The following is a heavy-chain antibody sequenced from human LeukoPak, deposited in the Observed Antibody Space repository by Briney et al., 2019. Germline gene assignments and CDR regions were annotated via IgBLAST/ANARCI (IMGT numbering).Heavy chain of an antibody. CDR1: GFTFSNYA. CDR3: AKSLIAAAGTGAFDM. CDR2: ISGIGGNT. D-gene: IGHD6-13*01. Sequence: GGSLRLSCAASGFTFSNYAMSWVRQAPGKGLEWVSDISGIGGNTYYADSVMGRFTISRDNSKNTLYLQIRSLRAEDTAIYYCAKSLIAAAGTGAFDMWGQGTMVTVSS. J-gene: IGHJ3*02. V-gene: IGHV3-23*01.